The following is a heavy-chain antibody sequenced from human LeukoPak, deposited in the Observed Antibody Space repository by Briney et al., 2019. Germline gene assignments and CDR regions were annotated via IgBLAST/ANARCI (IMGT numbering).Heavy chain of an antibody. CDR3: ARSIFNDGPIWFDP. V-gene: IGHV5-51*01. D-gene: IGHD2-21*01. CDR1: GFCFTSYW. Sequence: GESLKISCMGSGFCFTSYWIGWVRQMPGKGLEWMGIIYPGDSDTRSSPSFQGQVTISADKSISTAYLQWSSLKASDTAMYYCARSIFNDGPIWFDPWGQGTLVTVSS. J-gene: IGHJ5*02. CDR2: IYPGDSDT.